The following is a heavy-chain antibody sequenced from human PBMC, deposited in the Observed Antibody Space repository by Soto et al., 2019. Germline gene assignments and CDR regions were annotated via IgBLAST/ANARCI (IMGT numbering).Heavy chain of an antibody. Sequence: QVQLQQWGAGLLKPSETLSLTCAVYGGSFSGYYWSWIRQPPGKGLEWIGEINHSGSTNYNPSLKSRVTISVDTSKHQFSLKLSSVPAADTAVYYCARGRWLRSSFDYWGQGTLVTVSS. J-gene: IGHJ4*02. CDR1: GGSFSGYY. D-gene: IGHD3-22*01. CDR3: ARGRWLRSSFDY. CDR2: INHSGST. V-gene: IGHV4-34*01.